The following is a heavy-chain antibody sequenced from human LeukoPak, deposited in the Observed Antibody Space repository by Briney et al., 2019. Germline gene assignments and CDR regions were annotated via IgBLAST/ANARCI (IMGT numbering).Heavy chain of an antibody. D-gene: IGHD6-25*01. CDR3: AKDKVRSAGRHYSYMDV. CDR2: ISGSGGST. CDR1: GFTFSSYA. V-gene: IGHV3-23*01. J-gene: IGHJ6*03. Sequence: PGGSLRLSCAASGFTFSSYAMSWVRQAPGKGLEWVSAISGSGGSTYYADSVKGRFTISRDNSKNTRYLQMNSLRAEDTAVYYCAKDKVRSAGRHYSYMDVWGKGTTVTVSS.